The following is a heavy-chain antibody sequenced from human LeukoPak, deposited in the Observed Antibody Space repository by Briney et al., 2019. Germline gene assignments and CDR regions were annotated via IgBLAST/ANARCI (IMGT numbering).Heavy chain of an antibody. V-gene: IGHV3-11*04. D-gene: IGHD3-10*01. J-gene: IGHJ4*02. CDR3: ARLLLWFGEFD. CDR1: EFTFSDTW. CDR2: ISSSGSTI. Sequence: GGSLRLSCAASEFTFSDTWMSWVRQAPGKGLEWVSYISSSGSTIYYADSVKGRFTISRDNAKNSLYLQMNSLRAEDTAVYYCARLLLWFGEFDWGQGTLVTVSS.